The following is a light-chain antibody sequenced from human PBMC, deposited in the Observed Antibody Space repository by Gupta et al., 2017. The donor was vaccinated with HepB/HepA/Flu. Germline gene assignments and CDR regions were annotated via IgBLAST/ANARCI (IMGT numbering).Light chain of an antibody. V-gene: IGKV2-28*01. J-gene: IGKJ1*01. CDR1: QSLVHSNGYNY. CDR2: LGS. CDR3: MQALQTPWT. Sequence: DIVMTQSPLSLPVISGEPASISCRSSQSLVHSNGYNYLYWYLQKPGQSPPLLIYLGSNRAPGVPDRFSGSGSGTDFTLKISIVDADDVGVYYCMQALQTPWTFGQGTKVEIK.